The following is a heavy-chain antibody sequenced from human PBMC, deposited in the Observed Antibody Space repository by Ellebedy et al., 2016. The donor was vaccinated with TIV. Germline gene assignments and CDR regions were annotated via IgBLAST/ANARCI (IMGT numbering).Heavy chain of an antibody. J-gene: IGHJ4*02. CDR3: ARDKDFWSGYFCDY. V-gene: IGHV3-7*03. CDR1: GFTFRDSY. Sequence: PGGSLRLSCAASGFTFRDSYMSWVRQAPGKGLEWVANIKQDGTEKYYVDSVKGRFTISRDNAKNSLYLQMNSLRAEDTAVYYCARDKDFWSGYFCDYWGQGTLVTVSS. D-gene: IGHD3-3*01. CDR2: IKQDGTEK.